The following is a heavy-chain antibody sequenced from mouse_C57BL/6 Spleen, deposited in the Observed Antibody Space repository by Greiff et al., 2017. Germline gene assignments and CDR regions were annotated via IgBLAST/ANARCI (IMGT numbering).Heavy chain of an antibody. CDR3: ARREGGSRYYYAMDY. J-gene: IGHJ4*01. CDR1: GYTFTSYW. Sequence: QVQLQQPGTDLVKPGASVKLSCKASGYTFTSYWMHWVKQRPGQGLEWIGNINPSNGGTTYNEKFKSKATLTVDKSSSTAYMQLSSLTSEDSAVYYCARREGGSRYYYAMDYWGQGTSVTVSS. CDR2: INPSNGGT. V-gene: IGHV1-53*01. D-gene: IGHD1-1*01.